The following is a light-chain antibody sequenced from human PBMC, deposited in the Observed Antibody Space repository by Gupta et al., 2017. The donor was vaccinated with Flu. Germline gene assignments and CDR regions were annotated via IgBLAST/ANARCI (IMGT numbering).Light chain of an antibody. CDR2: GAS. V-gene: IGKV3-20*01. CDR1: QSVSSSY. CDR3: HQYGTSPAP. J-gene: IGKJ3*01. Sequence: GTLSLSPGARATLSCRASQSVSSSYLAWYQQKPGQAPRLLIYGASSRATGIPDRFSGSGSGTDFTLTISRLEPEDFAVYYCHQYGTSPAPFGPGTKVDIK.